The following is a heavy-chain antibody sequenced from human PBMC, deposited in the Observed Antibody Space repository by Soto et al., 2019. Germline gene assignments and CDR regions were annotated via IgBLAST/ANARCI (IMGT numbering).Heavy chain of an antibody. D-gene: IGHD3-22*01. CDR1: GYSFISYW. J-gene: IGHJ4*02. Sequence: GESLKISCKGSGYSFISYWISWVRQMPGKGLEWMGRIDPSDSYTNYSPSFQGHVTISADKSISTAYLQWSSLKASDTAMYYCARSRARRDSSGYYNEDAFDYWGQGTLVTVSS. CDR3: ARSRARRDSSGYYNEDAFDY. V-gene: IGHV5-10-1*01. CDR2: IDPSDSYT.